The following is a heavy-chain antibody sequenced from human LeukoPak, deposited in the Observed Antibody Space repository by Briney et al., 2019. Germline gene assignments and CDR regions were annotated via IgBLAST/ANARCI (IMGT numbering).Heavy chain of an antibody. CDR3: ARSLTYYYDSSGYYPPRY. Sequence: ASVKVSCKASGYTFTSYYMHWVRQAPGQGLEWMGIINPSGGSTSYAQKFQGRVTVTRDTSTSTVYMELSSLRSEDTAVYYCARSLTYYYDSSGYYPPRYWGQGTLVTVSS. D-gene: IGHD3-22*01. CDR2: INPSGGST. CDR1: GYTFTSYY. V-gene: IGHV1-46*01. J-gene: IGHJ4*02.